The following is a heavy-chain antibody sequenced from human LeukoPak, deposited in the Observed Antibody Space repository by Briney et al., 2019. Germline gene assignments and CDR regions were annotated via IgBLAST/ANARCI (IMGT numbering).Heavy chain of an antibody. V-gene: IGHV3-48*01. CDR2: ISSSSSTI. Sequence: GGSLRLSCAGSGFPFSSDAMNWVRQAPGKGLEWVSYISSSSSTIYYADSVKGRFTISRDNAKNSLYLQMNSLRAEDTAVYYCARDLVGATQTFDYWGQGTLVTVSS. J-gene: IGHJ4*02. CDR3: ARDLVGATQTFDY. CDR1: GFPFSSDA. D-gene: IGHD1-26*01.